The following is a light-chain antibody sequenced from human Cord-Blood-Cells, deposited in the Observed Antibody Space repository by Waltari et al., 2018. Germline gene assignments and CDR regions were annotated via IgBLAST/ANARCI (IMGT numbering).Light chain of an antibody. CDR3: QQRSNWPPLT. V-gene: IGKV3-11*01. Sequence: IVLTQPPATLSLSPGERAPLSCRASQSVSSSLAWYQQKPRQAPRLLIYDASNRATGIPARFSGSGSGTDFTLTISSLEPEDFAVYYCQQRSNWPPLTFGGGTKVEIK. CDR2: DAS. CDR1: QSVSSS. J-gene: IGKJ4*01.